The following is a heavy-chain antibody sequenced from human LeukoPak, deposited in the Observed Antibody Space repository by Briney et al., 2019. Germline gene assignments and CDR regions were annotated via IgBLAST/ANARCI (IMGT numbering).Heavy chain of an antibody. J-gene: IGHJ4*02. Sequence: GESLKISCKGSGYSFTSYWIGWVRQMPGKGLEWMGNIYPGDSDTRYSPSFQGQVTISADKSISTAYLQWSSLKASDTAMYYCARRGRYYYDSSGYYYYFDYWGQGTLVTVSS. D-gene: IGHD3-22*01. CDR3: ARRGRYYYDSSGYYYYFDY. V-gene: IGHV5-51*01. CDR1: GYSFTSYW. CDR2: IYPGDSDT.